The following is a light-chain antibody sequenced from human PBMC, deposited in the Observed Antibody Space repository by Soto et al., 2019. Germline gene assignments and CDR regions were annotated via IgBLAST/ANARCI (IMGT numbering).Light chain of an antibody. Sequence: EIVMTQSPATLSVSPGERATLSCSASQSFSSNLAWYQQKPGQAPRLLIYGASTRDTGIPARFSGSGSGTEFTLTISSLQSEDLAVYYCQQYNNWPPITFGQGTRMEIK. V-gene: IGKV3-15*01. J-gene: IGKJ5*01. CDR3: QQYNNWPPIT. CDR1: QSFSSN. CDR2: GAS.